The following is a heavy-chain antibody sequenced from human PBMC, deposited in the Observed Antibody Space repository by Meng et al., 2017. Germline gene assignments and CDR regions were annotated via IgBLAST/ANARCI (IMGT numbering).Heavy chain of an antibody. V-gene: IGHV1-69*06. Sequence: SVKVSCKASGGTFSSYAISWVRQAPGQGLEWMGGIIPIFGTANYAQKFQGRVTITADKSTSTAYMELGSLRSEDTAVYYCARASLYDFWSGYAYGMDVWGQGTTVTVSS. CDR3: ARASLYDFWSGYAYGMDV. CDR2: IIPIFGTA. J-gene: IGHJ6*02. CDR1: GGTFSSYA. D-gene: IGHD3-3*01.